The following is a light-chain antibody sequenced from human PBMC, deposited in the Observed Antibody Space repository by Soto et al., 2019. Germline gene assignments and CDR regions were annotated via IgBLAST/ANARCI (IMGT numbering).Light chain of an antibody. CDR2: AAS. V-gene: IGKV1D-8*01. CDR3: QQYYSFPIT. Sequence: IQITQSPSSLSASVGDRVTISCRVSQGISSYLAWYQQKPGKAPELLIYAASTLQSGVPSRFSGSGSGTDFTLTISCLQSEDFATYYCQQYYSFPITFGQGTRLEIK. CDR1: QGISSY. J-gene: IGKJ5*01.